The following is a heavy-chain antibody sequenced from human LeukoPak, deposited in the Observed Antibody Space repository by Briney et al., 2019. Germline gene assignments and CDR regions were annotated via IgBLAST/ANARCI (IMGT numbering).Heavy chain of an antibody. CDR2: ISSSSSYI. V-gene: IGHV3-21*01. Sequence: GGSLRLSCAASGFTFRSYSMNWVRQAPGKGLEWVSSISSSSSYIYYADSVKGRFTISRDNAKNSLYLQMNSLRAEDTAVYYCARDAFRHSIIPFDYWGQGTLVTVSS. CDR1: GFTFRSYS. CDR3: ARDAFRHSIIPFDY. D-gene: IGHD2-21*01. J-gene: IGHJ4*02.